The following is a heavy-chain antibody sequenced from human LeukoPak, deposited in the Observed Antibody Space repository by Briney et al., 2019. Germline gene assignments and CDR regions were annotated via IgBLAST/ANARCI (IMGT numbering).Heavy chain of an antibody. CDR2: INHSGST. CDR3: ATPGRIAVAGQFDY. CDR1: GGSFSGYY. Sequence: SETLSLTCAVYGGSFSGYYWSWIRQPPGKGLEWIGEINHSGSTNYNPSLKSRVTIPVDTSKNQFSLMLNSVTAADTAVYYCATPGRIAVAGQFDYWGQGTLVTVSS. D-gene: IGHD6-19*01. J-gene: IGHJ4*02. V-gene: IGHV4-34*01.